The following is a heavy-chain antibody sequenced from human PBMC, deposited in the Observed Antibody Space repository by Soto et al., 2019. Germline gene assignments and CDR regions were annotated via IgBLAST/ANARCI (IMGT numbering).Heavy chain of an antibody. J-gene: IGHJ5*02. CDR3: ARGHISSTKNWLDP. CDR2: MNPNSGNT. V-gene: IGHV1-8*01. D-gene: IGHD6-6*01. Sequence: QVQLVQSGAEVKKPGASVEVSCKGSGYTFTSYHINWVRQVTGQGLEWMGWMNPNSGNTGYAQTLQGRVTMTWDTSISTAYMELSSLRFEDTAMYYCARGHISSTKNWLDPWGQGTLVTVSS. CDR1: GYTFTSYH.